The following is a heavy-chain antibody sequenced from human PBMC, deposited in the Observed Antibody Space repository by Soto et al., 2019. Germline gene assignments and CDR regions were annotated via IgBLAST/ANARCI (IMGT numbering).Heavy chain of an antibody. J-gene: IGHJ4*02. CDR1: GFSLSTSGVG. CDR2: IYWDDDK. D-gene: IGHD2-2*01. V-gene: IGHV2-5*02. Sequence: SGPTLVNPTQTLTLTCSFSGFSLSTSGVGVGWIRQPPGKALEWLALIYWDDDKRYSPSLKSRLTITKDTSKAQVVLAMTNVDSLDTATYYCARLLGGCSSTGCSPLRFDYWGLGTLVTVSS. CDR3: ARLLGGCSSTGCSPLRFDY.